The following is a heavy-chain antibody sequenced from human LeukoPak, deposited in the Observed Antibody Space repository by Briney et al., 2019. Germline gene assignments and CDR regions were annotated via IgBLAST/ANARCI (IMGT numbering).Heavy chain of an antibody. V-gene: IGHV1-18*01. Sequence: GASVKVSCKASGYTFTSYGISWVRQAPGQGLEWMGWISAYNGNTNYAQKLQGRVTMTTDTSTSTAYMELRSLRSDDTAVYYCARDHRGAYYDSSGYFTFDYWGQGTLVTVSS. J-gene: IGHJ4*02. CDR1: GYTFTSYG. D-gene: IGHD3-22*01. CDR3: ARDHRGAYYDSSGYFTFDY. CDR2: ISAYNGNT.